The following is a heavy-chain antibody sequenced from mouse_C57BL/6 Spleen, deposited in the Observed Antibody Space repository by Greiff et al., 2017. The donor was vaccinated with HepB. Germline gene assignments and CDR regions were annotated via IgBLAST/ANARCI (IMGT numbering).Heavy chain of an antibody. Sequence: EVQVVESGPGLVKPSQSLSLTCSVPGYSITSGYYWNWIPQFPGNILEWMGYISYDGSNNYNPSLKNRIPITRDTSKNQFFLKLNSVTTEDTATYYCARRQLRLYYFDYWGQGTTLTVSS. CDR2: ISYDGSN. CDR1: GYSITSGYY. V-gene: IGHV3-6*01. D-gene: IGHD3-2*02. CDR3: ARRQLRLYYFDY. J-gene: IGHJ2*01.